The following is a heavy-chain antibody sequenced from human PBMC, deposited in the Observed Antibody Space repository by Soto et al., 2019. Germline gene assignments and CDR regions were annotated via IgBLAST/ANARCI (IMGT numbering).Heavy chain of an antibody. V-gene: IGHV2-5*02. CDR3: AHSRVHSRSSPQGHFDY. CDR1: GFSLSTSGVG. Sequence: QITLKESGPTLVKPTQTLTLTCTFSGFSLSTSGVGVGWIRQPPGKALEWLALIYWDDDKRYSPSLKSRLTITKDTSKNQVLLTMTDMDPVDTATYYCAHSRVHSRSSPQGHFDYWGQGTLVTVSS. J-gene: IGHJ4*02. D-gene: IGHD6-6*01. CDR2: IYWDDDK.